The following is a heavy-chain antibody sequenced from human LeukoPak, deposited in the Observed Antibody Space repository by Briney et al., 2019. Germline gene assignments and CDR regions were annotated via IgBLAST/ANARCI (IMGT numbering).Heavy chain of an antibody. Sequence: SETLSLTCAVYGGSFSGYYWSWIRQPPGKGLEWIGEINHSGSTNYNPSLKSRVTISVDTSKNQFSLKLSSVTAADTAVYYCARSSMTTVTTEFDYWGQGTLVTVSS. CDR2: INHSGST. J-gene: IGHJ4*02. D-gene: IGHD4-17*01. V-gene: IGHV4-34*01. CDR1: GGSFSGYY. CDR3: ARSSMTTVTTEFDY.